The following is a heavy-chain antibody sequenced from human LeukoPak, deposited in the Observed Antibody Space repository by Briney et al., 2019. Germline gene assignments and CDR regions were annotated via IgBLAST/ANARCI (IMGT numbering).Heavy chain of an antibody. D-gene: IGHD2-2*02. Sequence: GGSLRLSCAASGFTFSSYGMHWVRQAPGKGLEWVAVISYDGSNKYYADSVKGRFTISRDNSKNTLYLQMNSLRAEDTAVYYCAKRGFCSSISCYTGPSDYWGQGTLVTVSS. V-gene: IGHV3-30*18. CDR3: AKRGFCSSISCYTGPSDY. CDR1: GFTFSSYG. J-gene: IGHJ4*02. CDR2: ISYDGSNK.